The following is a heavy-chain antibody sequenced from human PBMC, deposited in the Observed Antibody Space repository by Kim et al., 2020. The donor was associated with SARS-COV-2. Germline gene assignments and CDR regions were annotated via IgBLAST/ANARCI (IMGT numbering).Heavy chain of an antibody. CDR2: INHSGST. CDR3: ARTHSSSWMFDY. J-gene: IGHJ4*02. Sequence: SETLSLTCAVYGGSFSGYYWSWIRQPPGKGLEWIGEINHSGSTNYNPSLKSRVTISVDTSKNQFSLKLSSVTAADTAVYYCARTHSSSWMFDYWGQGTLV. D-gene: IGHD6-13*01. V-gene: IGHV4-34*01. CDR1: GGSFSGYY.